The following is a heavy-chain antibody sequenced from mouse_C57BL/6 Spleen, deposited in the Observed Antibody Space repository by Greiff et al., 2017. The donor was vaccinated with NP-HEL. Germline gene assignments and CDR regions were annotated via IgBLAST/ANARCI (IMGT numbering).Heavy chain of an antibody. J-gene: IGHJ3*01. V-gene: IGHV3-1*01. CDR1: GYSITSGYD. CDR3: ARNYYGSSGFAY. D-gene: IGHD1-1*01. CDR2: ISYSGST. Sequence: EVQLQESGPGMVKPSQSLSLTCTVTGYSITSGYDWHWIRHLPGNKLEWMGYISYSGSTNYNPSLKSRITITLDTSKNHFFLKLNSVTTEDTATYYCARNYYGSSGFAYWGQGALVTVSA.